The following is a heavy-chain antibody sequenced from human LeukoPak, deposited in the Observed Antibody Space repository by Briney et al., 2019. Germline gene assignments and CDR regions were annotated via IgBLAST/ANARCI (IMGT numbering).Heavy chain of an antibody. J-gene: IGHJ4*02. CDR2: ISGSGGST. Sequence: GGSLRLSCAASGFTFSSYAMSWVRQAPGKGLEWVSAISGSGGSTYYADSVKGRFTISRDNAKNSLYLQMNSLRAEDTAVYYCASGVAAYYFDYWGQGTLVTVSS. CDR1: GFTFSSYA. CDR3: ASGVAAYYFDY. D-gene: IGHD6-6*01. V-gene: IGHV3-23*01.